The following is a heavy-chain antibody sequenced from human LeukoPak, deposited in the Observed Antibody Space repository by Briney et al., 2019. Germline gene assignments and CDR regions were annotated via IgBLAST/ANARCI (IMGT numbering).Heavy chain of an antibody. D-gene: IGHD6-19*01. CDR1: GYTFTSYG. Sequence: ASVKVSCKASGYTFTSYGISWVRQAPGQGLEWMGWISTYNGYTQYAHNLQGRVTMTTDTSTSTAYMELRSLRSDDTAVYYCARDEQWMVDHWGPGTLVTVSS. CDR2: ISTYNGYT. V-gene: IGHV1-18*01. J-gene: IGHJ4*02. CDR3: ARDEQWMVDH.